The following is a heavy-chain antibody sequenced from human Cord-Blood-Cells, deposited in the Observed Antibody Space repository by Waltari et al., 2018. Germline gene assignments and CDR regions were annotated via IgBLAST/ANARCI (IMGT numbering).Heavy chain of an antibody. CDR1: GGTFSSYA. CDR3: ARDKGYSSSSGAFDI. Sequence: QVQLVQSGAEVKKPGSSVKVSCKASGGTFSSYAISWVRQAPGQGLEGMGGIIANVSRGNYGQKYQGRGKITADESTSTAEVELSSLRAEDTAVYSCARDKGYSSSSGAFDIWGQGTMVTVSS. V-gene: IGHV1-69*12. J-gene: IGHJ3*02. CDR2: IIANVSRG. D-gene: IGHD6-6*01.